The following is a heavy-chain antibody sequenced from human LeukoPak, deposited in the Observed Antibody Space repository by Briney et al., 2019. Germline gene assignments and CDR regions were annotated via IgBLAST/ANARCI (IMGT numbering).Heavy chain of an antibody. CDR3: ASVRRGFGESSKYYSYYYMGV. CDR2: IYYGGST. Sequence: SETLSLTCTVSGGSISRSRYYWGWLRQPPGTGLEWIGSIYYGGSTYYSPSLKSRVTISVDTSKNQFSLKLSSVTAADTAVYYCASVRRGFGESSKYYSYYYMGVWGKGTTVTISS. CDR1: GGSISRSRYY. V-gene: IGHV4-39*01. D-gene: IGHD3-10*01. J-gene: IGHJ6*03.